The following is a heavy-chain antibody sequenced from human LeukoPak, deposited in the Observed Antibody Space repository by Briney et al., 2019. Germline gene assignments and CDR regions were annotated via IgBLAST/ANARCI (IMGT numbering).Heavy chain of an antibody. CDR2: INYSGSA. V-gene: IGHV4-59*01. Sequence: SETLSLTCTVSGGSISSYFWSWIREPPGKGLVWIGYINYSGSADYNPSLKSRVTISVDTSKNQFSLKLRSVTAADTAVYYCARRTSSSGSYDYYFDYWGQGTLVTVSS. CDR1: GGSISSYF. CDR3: ARRTSSSGSYDYYFDY. D-gene: IGHD6-19*01. J-gene: IGHJ4*02.